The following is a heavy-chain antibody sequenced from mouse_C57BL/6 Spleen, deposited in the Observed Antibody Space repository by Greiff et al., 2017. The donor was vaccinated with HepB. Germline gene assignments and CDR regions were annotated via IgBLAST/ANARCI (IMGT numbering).Heavy chain of an antibody. V-gene: IGHV1-15*01. CDR1: GYTFTDYE. CDR2: IDPETGGT. Sequence: VQLVESGAELVRPGASVTLSCKASGYTFTDYEMHWVKQTPVHGLEWIGAIDPETGGTAYNQKFKGKAILTADKSSSTAYMELRSLTSEDSAVYYCTRRIYYYGSSYGYFDVWGTGTTVTVSS. CDR3: TRRIYYYGSSYGYFDV. D-gene: IGHD1-1*01. J-gene: IGHJ1*03.